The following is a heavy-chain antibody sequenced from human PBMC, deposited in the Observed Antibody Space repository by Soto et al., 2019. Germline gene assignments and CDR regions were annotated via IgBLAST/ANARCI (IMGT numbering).Heavy chain of an antibody. CDR2: IYNSGST. Sequence: SETLSLTCTVSGDSVSSDSFYWSWIRQPPGKGLEWIGYIYNSGSTNYTPPLKSRVTISVDTSKNQFSLKLSSVTSADTAVYYCARANIAAAGTIYFWGQGTLVTVSS. CDR1: GDSVSSDSFY. J-gene: IGHJ4*02. D-gene: IGHD6-13*01. CDR3: ARANIAAAGTIYF. V-gene: IGHV4-61*01.